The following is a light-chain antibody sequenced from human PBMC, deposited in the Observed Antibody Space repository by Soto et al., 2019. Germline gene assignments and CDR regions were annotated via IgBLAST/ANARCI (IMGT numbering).Light chain of an antibody. V-gene: IGKV1-5*01. CDR3: QQLESYPST. CDR2: DVS. CDR1: ESISSW. J-gene: IGKJ4*01. Sequence: DIQMTQSPSTLSASIGDRVVITCRASESISSWLAWYQQKPGKAPKLLIYDVSSLESGVPSRFSGSGSGTDFTLTISSLQPEDFATYYCQQLESYPSTFGGGTKVDIK.